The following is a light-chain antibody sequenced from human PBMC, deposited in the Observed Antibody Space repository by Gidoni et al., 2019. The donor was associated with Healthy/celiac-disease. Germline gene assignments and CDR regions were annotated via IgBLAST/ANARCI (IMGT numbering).Light chain of an antibody. CDR3: QQYGSSLGA. J-gene: IGKJ5*01. CDR1: QSVSSSY. V-gene: IGKV3-20*01. Sequence: EIVLTQSPGTLSLSPGERATISCRASQSVSSSYLAWYQQKPGQAPRLLIYGASSRATGIPDRFSGSGSGTDFTLTISRLEPEDFAVYYCQQYGSSLGAFGQGTRLEIK. CDR2: GAS.